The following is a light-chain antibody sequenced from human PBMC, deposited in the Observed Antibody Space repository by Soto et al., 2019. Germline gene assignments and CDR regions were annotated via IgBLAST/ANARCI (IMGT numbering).Light chain of an antibody. CDR1: QTISNT. CDR2: ASS. V-gene: IGKV1-39*01. Sequence: DIQMTQSPSSLSASVGDRVTITCRESQTISNTLNWYQQRPGKAPNLLIYASSTLQSGVPPRFSDGGSGTEFTLTISSLQPEDFATYYCQQSYSTPITFGQGTRLEIK. CDR3: QQSYSTPIT. J-gene: IGKJ5*01.